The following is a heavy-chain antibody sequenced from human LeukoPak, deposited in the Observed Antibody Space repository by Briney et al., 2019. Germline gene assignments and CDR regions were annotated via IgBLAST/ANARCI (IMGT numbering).Heavy chain of an antibody. CDR3: AREGTFGYHYFDY. V-gene: IGHV3-7*01. Sequence: PGGSLRLSCTVSGFTFSAHRMSWVRQAPGKGLEWVANIYQGGSETHYVDSVKGRFTISRDNAKNSLYLHLSSLRAEGTAVYYCAREGTFGYHYFDYWGQGALVTVSS. CDR2: IYQGGSET. D-gene: IGHD3-3*01. J-gene: IGHJ4*02. CDR1: GFTFSAHR.